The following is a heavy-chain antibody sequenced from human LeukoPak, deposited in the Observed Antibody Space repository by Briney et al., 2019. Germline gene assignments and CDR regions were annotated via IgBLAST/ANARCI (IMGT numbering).Heavy chain of an antibody. V-gene: IGHV3-15*01. D-gene: IGHD5-12*01. CDR3: TTGEWLHDY. CDR1: GFTFSNAW. J-gene: IGHJ4*02. CDR2: IKSKTDGGTT. Sequence: NPGGSLRLSCAASGFTFSNAWMSWVRQAPGKGLEWVGHIKSKTDGGTTDYAAPVKGRFTISRDDSKNTLYLQMNSLKTEDTAVYYCTTGEWLHDYWGQGTLVTVSS.